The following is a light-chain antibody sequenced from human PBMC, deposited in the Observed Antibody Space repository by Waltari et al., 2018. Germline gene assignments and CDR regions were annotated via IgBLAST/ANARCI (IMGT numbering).Light chain of an antibody. J-gene: IGKJ5*01. CDR3: HQTYSTVT. CDR2: AAS. CDR1: QRINSH. V-gene: IGKV1-39*01. Sequence: DIQMTQSPASLSAGAGDRVTITCRASQRINSHLNWYQQKPGKAPKLLIDAASSLQSGVPSRLRGSGSGTDFTLTISSLQPEDSATYYCHQTYSTVTFGQGTRLEIK.